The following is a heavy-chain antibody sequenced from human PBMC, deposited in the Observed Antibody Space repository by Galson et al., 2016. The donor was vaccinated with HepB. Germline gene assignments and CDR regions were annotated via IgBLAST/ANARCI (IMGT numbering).Heavy chain of an antibody. V-gene: IGHV1-18*01. CDR2: ISANNGNT. D-gene: IGHD1-20*01. CDR3: ARRTDPNKWNAFHIYDYYGMDV. Sequence: SVKVSCKASGYTFTSYGISWVRRAPGQGLEWMGWISANNGNTNYAQKLQGRVTMTTDTSTSTAYMELGSLRSDDTAVYYCARRTDPNKWNAFHIYDYYGMDVWGQGTTVTVSS. J-gene: IGHJ6*02. CDR1: GYTFTSYG.